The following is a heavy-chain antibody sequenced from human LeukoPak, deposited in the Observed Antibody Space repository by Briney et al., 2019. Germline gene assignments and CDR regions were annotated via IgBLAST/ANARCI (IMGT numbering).Heavy chain of an antibody. V-gene: IGHV1-2*02. CDR3: ARAKGPGLDWFDP. Sequence: ASVKVSCKASGYTFTGYYMHWVRQAPGQGLEWMGWINPNSGGTNYAQKFQGRVTMTRDTSVSTAYMELSRLRSDDTAVYYCARAKGPGLDWFDPWGQGTLVTVSS. J-gene: IGHJ5*02. CDR2: INPNSGGT. CDR1: GYTFTGYY.